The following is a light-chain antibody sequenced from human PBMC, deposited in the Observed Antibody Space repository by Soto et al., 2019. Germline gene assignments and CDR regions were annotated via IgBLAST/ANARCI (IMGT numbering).Light chain of an antibody. CDR3: AAWDDSLNGWV. J-gene: IGLJ3*02. V-gene: IGLV1-44*01. Sequence: QAVVTQPPSASGTPGQRVTISCSGSSSNIGSNTVNWYQQLPGTAPKLLICGSDQRPSGVPVRFSGSKSGTSASLAISGLQSEDEADFYCAAWDDSLNGWVFGGGTKLTVL. CDR2: GSD. CDR1: SSNIGSNT.